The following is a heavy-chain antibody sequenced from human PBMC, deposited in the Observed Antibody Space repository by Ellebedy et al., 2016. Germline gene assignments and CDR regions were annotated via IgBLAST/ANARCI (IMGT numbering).Heavy chain of an antibody. Sequence: SGTLSLTCSVSGGSISGYYWSWIRLPPGKGLEWIGYVDHSGSTNYSPSLKSRVTISIDTSKNQFSLNLSSVTAADTAVYYCVREMTNVPTAGHYWYYDLWGRGTLVTVSS. CDR1: GGSISGYY. CDR2: VDHSGST. CDR3: VREMTNVPTAGHYWYYDL. D-gene: IGHD6-13*01. V-gene: IGHV4-59*01. J-gene: IGHJ2*01.